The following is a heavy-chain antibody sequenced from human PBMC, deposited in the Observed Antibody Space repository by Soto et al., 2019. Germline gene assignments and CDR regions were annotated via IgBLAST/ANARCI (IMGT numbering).Heavy chain of an antibody. D-gene: IGHD1-7*01. CDR2: SSATGAGT. V-gene: IGHV3-23*01. Sequence: EVQLLESGGGLVQPGGSLRLSCAASGFTFSCYGMTWVRQAPGKGLEWVSFSSATGAGTYYADSVKGRFTSSRDNSKNTLYLQMTSRRADDTAGYYCAKDRRAGGNYGLYSDFWGQGALVIVSS. CDR3: AKDRRAGGNYGLYSDF. CDR1: GFTFSCYG. J-gene: IGHJ4*02.